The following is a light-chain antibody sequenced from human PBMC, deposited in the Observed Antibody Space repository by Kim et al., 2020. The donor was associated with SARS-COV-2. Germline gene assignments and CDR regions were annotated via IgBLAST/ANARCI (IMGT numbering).Light chain of an antibody. J-gene: IGLJ3*02. CDR1: ALPKQY. Sequence: SYELTQPPSVSVSSGQTARITCSGDALPKQYAYWYQQKPGQAPVLVIYKDSERPSGIPERFSGSSSGTTVTLTISGVQAEDEADYYCQSADSSGTCWVFG. CDR2: KDS. CDR3: QSADSSGTCWV. V-gene: IGLV3-25*03.